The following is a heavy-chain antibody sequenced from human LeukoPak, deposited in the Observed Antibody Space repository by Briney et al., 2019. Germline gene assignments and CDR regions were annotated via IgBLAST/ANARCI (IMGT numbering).Heavy chain of an antibody. Sequence: PSETLSLTCTVSGGSIRSSNWWSWVRQPPGKGLESIGDIHHSGTTNYNPSLKSRVTISVDKSKNQFSLKLNSVTAADTAVYYCARAFLVGYSPEEYFFDYWGQGTLVTVSS. CDR3: ARAFLVGYSPEEYFFDY. CDR1: GGSIRSSNW. CDR2: IHHSGTT. V-gene: IGHV4-4*02. J-gene: IGHJ4*02. D-gene: IGHD2-15*01.